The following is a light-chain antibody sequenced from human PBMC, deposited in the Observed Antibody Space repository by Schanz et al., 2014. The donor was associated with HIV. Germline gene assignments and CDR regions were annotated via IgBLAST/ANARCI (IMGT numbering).Light chain of an antibody. CDR3: QQSFSTPLT. CDR2: AAS. CDR1: QGISSW. Sequence: DIQMTQSPSTLSASVGDRVTLTCRASQGISSWLAWYQQKPGKAPKVLIYAASYLQSGVPSRFSGSGSGTDFTLTIDSLQLEDFALYYCQQSFSTPLTFGGGTKVEIK. V-gene: IGKV1-39*01. J-gene: IGKJ4*01.